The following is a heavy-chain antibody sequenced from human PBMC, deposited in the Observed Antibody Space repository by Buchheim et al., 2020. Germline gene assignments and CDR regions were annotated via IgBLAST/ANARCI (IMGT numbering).Heavy chain of an antibody. J-gene: IGHJ5*02. V-gene: IGHV3-11*05. CDR2: ISSSSSYT. CDR3: ARHYYSNYTRGPSWFDP. Sequence: QVQLVESGGGLVKPGRSLRLSCAASGFTFSDYYMSWIRQAPGKGLEWVSYISSSSSYTNYADSVKGRFTISRDNAKNSLYLQMNSLRAEDTAVYYWARHYYSNYTRGPSWFDPWGQGTL. D-gene: IGHD4-11*01. CDR1: GFTFSDYY.